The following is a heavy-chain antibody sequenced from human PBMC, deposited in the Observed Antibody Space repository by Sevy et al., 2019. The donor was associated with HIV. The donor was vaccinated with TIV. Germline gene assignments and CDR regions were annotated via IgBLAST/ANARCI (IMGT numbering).Heavy chain of an antibody. CDR1: GGSFSNFP. J-gene: IGHJ3*02. V-gene: IGHV1-69*13. CDR2: IISKFGTT. D-gene: IGHD3-22*01. Sequence: ASVKVSCKASGGSFSNFPVSWVRQAPGQGLEWMGMIISKFGTTDYAQKFQGRVTITADEYTTPAYMELTSLRSEDTAVYYCAGEIPDYVSGYYSVDAFDIWGQGTKVTVSS. CDR3: AGEIPDYVSGYYSVDAFDI.